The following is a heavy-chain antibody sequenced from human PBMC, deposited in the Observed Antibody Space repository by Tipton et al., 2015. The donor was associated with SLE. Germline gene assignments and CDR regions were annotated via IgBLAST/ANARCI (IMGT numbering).Heavy chain of an antibody. CDR2: ISYDGSNK. V-gene: IGHV3-30*18. CDR3: AKAWAHFWSGCPGY. CDR1: GFTFSSYG. Sequence: SLRLSCAASGFTFSSYGMHWVRQAPGKGLEWVAVISYDGSNKYYADSVKGRFTISRDNSKNMLYLQMNSLRAEDTAVYYCAKAWAHFWSGCPGYWGQGTLVTVSS. J-gene: IGHJ4*02. D-gene: IGHD3-3*02.